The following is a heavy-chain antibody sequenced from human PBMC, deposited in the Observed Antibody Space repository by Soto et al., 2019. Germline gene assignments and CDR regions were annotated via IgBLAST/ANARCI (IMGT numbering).Heavy chain of an antibody. J-gene: IGHJ4*02. CDR2: IIPILGIA. D-gene: IGHD3-10*01. V-gene: IGHV1-69*02. CDR3: AYYYGSGSDREDDY. CDR1: GGTFSSYT. Sequence: QVQLVQSGAEVKKPGSSVKVSCKASGGTFSSYTISWVRQAPGQGLEWMGRIIPILGIANYAQKFQGRVTITADKXXSTAYMELSSLRSEDTAVYYCAYYYGSGSDREDDYWGQGTLVTVSS.